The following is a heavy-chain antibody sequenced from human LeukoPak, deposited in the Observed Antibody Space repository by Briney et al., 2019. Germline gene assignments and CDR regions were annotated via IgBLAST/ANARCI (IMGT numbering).Heavy chain of an antibody. V-gene: IGHV4-61*02. CDR1: GGSISSGSYY. J-gene: IGHJ3*02. CDR3: ASPDLVGGDAFDI. Sequence: SETLSLXCTVSGGSISSGSYYWSWIRQPAEKGLEWIGRIYTSGSTNYNPSLKSRVTISVDTSKNQFSLKLSSVTAADTAVYYCASPDLVGGDAFDIWGQGTMVTVSS. D-gene: IGHD2-8*02. CDR2: IYTSGST.